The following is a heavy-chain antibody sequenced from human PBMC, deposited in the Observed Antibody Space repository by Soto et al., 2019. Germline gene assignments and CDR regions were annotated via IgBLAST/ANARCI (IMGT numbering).Heavy chain of an antibody. D-gene: IGHD4-17*01. Sequence: QLQLQESGSGLVKPSQTLFLTCAVSGGSISSGGYSWSWFRQPPGKGLEWIGYIYHSGSTSYNPCLKSLVTISVDRTKNQFSLNLSSVTAAVTAVYYCSRVRGDYLVHDVFDILGQGRMVTVSS. V-gene: IGHV4-30-2*01. CDR3: SRVRGDYLVHDVFDI. J-gene: IGHJ3*02. CDR2: IYHSGST. CDR1: GGSISSGGYS.